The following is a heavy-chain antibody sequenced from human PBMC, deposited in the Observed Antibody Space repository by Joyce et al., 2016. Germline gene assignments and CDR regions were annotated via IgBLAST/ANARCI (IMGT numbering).Heavy chain of an antibody. Sequence: EVQLVESGGGLVQPGGSRRLSCEASGFTFSGYWMTWVRQAPGKGMEWVANINEDGSKKYYVDSVKGRFTISRDNTKNSLFLQMNSLRAEDTAVYFCAKHVIWGQGTMVTVSS. CDR3: AKHVI. CDR2: INEDGSKK. J-gene: IGHJ3*02. V-gene: IGHV3-7*03. CDR1: GFTFSGYW.